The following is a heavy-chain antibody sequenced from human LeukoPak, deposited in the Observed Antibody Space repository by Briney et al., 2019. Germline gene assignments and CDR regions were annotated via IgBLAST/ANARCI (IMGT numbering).Heavy chain of an antibody. V-gene: IGHV3-30*18. CDR2: ISYDGTDE. D-gene: IGHD3-22*01. CDR3: AKDPQDFYGSSGYRPERY. J-gene: IGHJ4*02. CDR1: GFNFRSYG. Sequence: GGSLRLSCAASGFNFRSYGMQWVRQAPGKGLEWVTLISYDGTDEYYAASVRGRFTISRDNSKNTLYLQMNSLRPEDTGVYYCAKDPQDFYGSSGYRPERYWGQGTLVTVSS.